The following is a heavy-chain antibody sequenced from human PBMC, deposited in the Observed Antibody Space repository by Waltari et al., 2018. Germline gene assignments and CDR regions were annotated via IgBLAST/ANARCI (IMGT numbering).Heavy chain of an antibody. CDR1: GFTFHDYG. J-gene: IGHJ4*02. Sequence: EVQLVESGGGVVGPGGSLRLSCAVFGFTFHDYGMTWVRQVPGGGLGWVSGINWNGGRTRYTESVKGRFTISRDNAKNSLYLQMNSLRAEDTALYYCVRGSTGIIFDYWGQGTLVTVSS. V-gene: IGHV3-20*04. D-gene: IGHD1-1*01. CDR3: VRGSTGIIFDY. CDR2: INWNGGRT.